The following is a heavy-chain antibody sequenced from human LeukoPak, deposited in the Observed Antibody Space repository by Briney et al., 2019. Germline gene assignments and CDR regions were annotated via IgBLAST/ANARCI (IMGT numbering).Heavy chain of an antibody. CDR2: IKQDGSEI. J-gene: IGHJ4*02. Sequence: VRQAXXXGREWVGNIKQDGSEIYYVDSGKGRITISRDNAKNSLYLQMNSLRVEDTAVYYCARVHDLDNWGQGTLVTVSS. CDR3: ARVHDLDN. V-gene: IGHV3-7*04. D-gene: IGHD1-1*01.